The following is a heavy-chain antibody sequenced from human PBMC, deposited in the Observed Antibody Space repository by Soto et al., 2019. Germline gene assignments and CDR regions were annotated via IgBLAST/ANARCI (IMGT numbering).Heavy chain of an antibody. CDR2: IYYSGST. CDR3: ARGSSSWDNWFDP. D-gene: IGHD6-13*01. V-gene: IGHV4-39*01. J-gene: IGHJ5*02. CDR1: GGSISSSSYY. Sequence: PSETLSLTCTVSGGSISSSSYYWGWIRQPPGKGLEWIGSIYYSGSTYYNPSLKSRVTISVDTSKNQFSLKLSSVTAADTAVYCCARGSSSWDNWFDPWGQGTLVTVSS.